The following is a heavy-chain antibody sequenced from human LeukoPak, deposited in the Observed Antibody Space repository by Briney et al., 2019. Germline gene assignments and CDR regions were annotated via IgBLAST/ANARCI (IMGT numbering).Heavy chain of an antibody. CDR2: ISWNSGSI. CDR1: GFTFDDYA. D-gene: IGHD6-19*01. J-gene: IGHJ5*02. V-gene: IGHV3-9*01. CDR3: AKGGGQWLVRNWFDP. Sequence: PGGSLRLSCAASGFTFDDYAIHWVRQAPGKGLEWVSGISWNSGSIGYADSVKGRFTISRDDAKNSLYLQMDSLRAEDTALYYCAKGGGQWLVRNWFDPWGQGTLVTVSS.